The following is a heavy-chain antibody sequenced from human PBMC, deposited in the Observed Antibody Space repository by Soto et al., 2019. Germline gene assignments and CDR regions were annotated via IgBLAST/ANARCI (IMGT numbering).Heavy chain of an antibody. Sequence: EVQLLESGGDLVQPGGSLRLSCAASGFTFSSYAMSWVRQAPGKGLEWVSAISGGGGSTYYADSVKGRFTISRDNSKNTLYLQLNSLRAEDTATYYCAKDWKSGWVGGFDYWGRGTLVTVSS. D-gene: IGHD6-19*01. V-gene: IGHV3-23*01. CDR3: AKDWKSGWVGGFDY. CDR1: GFTFSSYA. CDR2: ISGGGGST. J-gene: IGHJ4*02.